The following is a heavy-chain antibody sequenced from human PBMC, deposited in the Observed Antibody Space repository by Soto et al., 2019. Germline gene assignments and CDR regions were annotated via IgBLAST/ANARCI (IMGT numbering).Heavy chain of an antibody. CDR3: ARDRARWSVINLGLYYYGMDV. Sequence: GASVKVSCNGSGYTFTSYGISWVRQAPGQGLEWMGWISAYNGNTNYAQKLQGRVTMTTDTSTSTAYMELRSLRSDDTAVYYCARDRARWSVINLGLYYYGMDVWGQGTTVTVSS. CDR1: GYTFTSYG. J-gene: IGHJ6*02. D-gene: IGHD3-22*01. CDR2: ISAYNGNT. V-gene: IGHV1-18*04.